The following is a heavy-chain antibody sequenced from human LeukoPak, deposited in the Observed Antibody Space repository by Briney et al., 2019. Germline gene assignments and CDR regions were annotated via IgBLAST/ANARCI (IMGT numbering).Heavy chain of an antibody. J-gene: IGHJ5*02. CDR2: ISYDGSNK. V-gene: IGHV3-30*04. D-gene: IGHD3-22*01. CDR1: GFTFSSYA. Sequence: GGSLRLSCAASGFTFSSYAMHWVRQAPGKGLEWVAVISYDGSNKYYADSVKGRFTISRDNSKNTLYLQMNSLRAEDTAVYYCARDLAPSGYYPYNWFDPWGQGTLVTVSS. CDR3: ARDLAPSGYYPYNWFDP.